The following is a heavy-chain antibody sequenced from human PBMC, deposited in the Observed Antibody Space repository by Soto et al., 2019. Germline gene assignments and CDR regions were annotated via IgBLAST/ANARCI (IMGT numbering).Heavy chain of an antibody. CDR2: ISGSGATT. CDR1: GFNFSNYA. D-gene: IGHD6-19*01. Sequence: EVQLLESGGDLVQPGGSLRLPCAASGFNFSNYAMSWVRQAPGKGLEWVSGISGSGATTYYADSVKGRFTISRDNSKTTLYLQMNSLRAEDTAVYYCAKDRKSGSGWYWDSWGQGTLVTVSS. J-gene: IGHJ4*02. V-gene: IGHV3-23*01. CDR3: AKDRKSGSGWYWDS.